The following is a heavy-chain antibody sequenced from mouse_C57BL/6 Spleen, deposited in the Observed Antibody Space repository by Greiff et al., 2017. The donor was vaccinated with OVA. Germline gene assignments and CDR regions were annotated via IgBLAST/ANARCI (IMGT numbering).Heavy chain of an antibody. J-gene: IGHJ4*01. CDR1: GYTFTSYW. CDR2: IDPNSGGT. Sequence: QVQLQQPGAELVKPGASVKLSCKASGYTFTSYWMHWVKQRPGPGLEWIGRIDPNSGGTNYNEKFKSKATLTVAKPSSTAYMQLSSLTSEDSAIYDCALGLRDYDIDDWGQGTTVTVSS. D-gene: IGHD2-2*01. CDR3: ALGLRDYDIDD. V-gene: IGHV1-72*01.